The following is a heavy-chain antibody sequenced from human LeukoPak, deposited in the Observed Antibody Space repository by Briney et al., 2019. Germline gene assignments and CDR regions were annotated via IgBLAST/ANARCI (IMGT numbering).Heavy chain of an antibody. Sequence: GGSLRLSCAVSGITLSNYGMSWVRQAPGKGLEWVAGMSDSGGRTNYADSVKGRFTISRDNPRNTLYLQMNSLRAEDTAVYFCAKRGVVIRVILVGFHKEAYYFDSWGQGALVTVSS. V-gene: IGHV3-23*01. D-gene: IGHD3-22*01. CDR3: AKRGVVIRVILVGFHKEAYYFDS. CDR1: GITLSNYG. CDR2: MSDSGGRT. J-gene: IGHJ4*02.